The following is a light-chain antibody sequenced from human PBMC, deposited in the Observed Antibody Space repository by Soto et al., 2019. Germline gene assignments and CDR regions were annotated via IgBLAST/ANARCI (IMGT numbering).Light chain of an antibody. J-gene: IGLJ1*01. CDR2: EGS. Sequence: QSALTQPASVSGSPGQSITISCTGTSSDVGSYNLVSGYQQHPGKAPKLMIYEGSQRPSGASNRFSGSKFGNTASLTISGLQAEDEADYYCCSYAGGSTYVFGTGTKLTVL. CDR3: CSYAGGSTYV. V-gene: IGLV2-23*01. CDR1: SSDVGSYNL.